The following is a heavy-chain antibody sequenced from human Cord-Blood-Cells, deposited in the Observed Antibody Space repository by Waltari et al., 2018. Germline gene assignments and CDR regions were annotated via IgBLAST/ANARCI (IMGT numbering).Heavy chain of an antibody. D-gene: IGHD5-12*01. Sequence: QVQLQQWGAGLVKPSETLSLTCAVYGGSFSGYSWSWFRPPPGKGLEWIGEINHSGSTNYNPSLKSRVTISVDTSKNQFSLKLSSVTAADTAVYYCARSATNNWFDPWGQGTLVTVSS. CDR3: ARSATNNWFDP. J-gene: IGHJ5*02. CDR1: GGSFSGYS. V-gene: IGHV4-34*01. CDR2: INHSGST.